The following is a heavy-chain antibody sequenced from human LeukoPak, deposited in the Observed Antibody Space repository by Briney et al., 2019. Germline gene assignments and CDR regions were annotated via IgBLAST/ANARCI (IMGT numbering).Heavy chain of an antibody. J-gene: IGHJ4*02. CDR2: ISYDGSNK. Sequence: GGSLRLSCAASGFTFSSYAMHWVRQAPGKGLEWVAVISYDGSNKYYADSVKGRFTISRDNYKNTLYLQMNSLRAEDTAVYYCARDSWGYYGSGSYYFRGLFDYWGQGTLVTVSS. D-gene: IGHD3-10*01. CDR1: GFTFSSYA. CDR3: ARDSWGYYGSGSYYFRGLFDY. V-gene: IGHV3-30*04.